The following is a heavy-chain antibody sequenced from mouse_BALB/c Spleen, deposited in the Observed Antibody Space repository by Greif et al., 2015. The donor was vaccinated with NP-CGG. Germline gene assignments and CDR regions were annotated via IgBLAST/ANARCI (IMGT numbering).Heavy chain of an antibody. CDR2: IRNKANGYTT. CDR1: GFTFTDYY. CDR3: AREDGNYAMDY. D-gene: IGHD2-1*01. J-gene: IGHJ4*01. V-gene: IGHV7-3*02. Sequence: EVKVVESGGGLVQPGGSLRLSCATSGFTFTDYYMSWVRQPPGKALEWLCFIRNKANGYTTEYSASVKGRFTISRDNSQSILYLQMNTLRAEDSATYYCAREDGNYAMDYWGQGTSVTVSS.